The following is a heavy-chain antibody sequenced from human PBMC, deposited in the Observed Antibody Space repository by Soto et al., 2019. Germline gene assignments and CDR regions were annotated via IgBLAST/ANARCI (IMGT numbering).Heavy chain of an antibody. CDR2: ISSSSSYI. CDR3: ARDSSSGGSSAAARGY. V-gene: IGHV3-21*01. Sequence: EVQLVESGGGLVKPGGSLRLSCAASGFTFSSYSMNWVRQGPGKGLEWVSSISSSSSYIYYADSVKGRFTISRDNAKNSLYLQMNSLRAEDTAVYYCARDSSSGGSSAAARGYWGQGTLVTVSS. J-gene: IGHJ4*02. D-gene: IGHD2-15*01. CDR1: GFTFSSYS.